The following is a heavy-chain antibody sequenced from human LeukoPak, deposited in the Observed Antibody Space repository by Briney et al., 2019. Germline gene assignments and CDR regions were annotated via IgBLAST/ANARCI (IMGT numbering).Heavy chain of an antibody. J-gene: IGHJ4*02. Sequence: ASVKVSCKASGYPFTSHYMYWVRQAPGQGLEWMGIINPSSGSTSYAQKFQGRVTLTRDMSTSTVYIELSSLRSEDTAVYYCVRGVGYYYDGSGVYWGQGALVTVSS. CDR2: INPSSGST. CDR1: GYPFTSHY. D-gene: IGHD3-22*01. CDR3: VRGVGYYYDGSGVY. V-gene: IGHV1-46*01.